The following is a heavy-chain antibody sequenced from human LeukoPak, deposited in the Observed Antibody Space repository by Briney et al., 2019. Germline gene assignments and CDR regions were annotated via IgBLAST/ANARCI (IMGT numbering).Heavy chain of an antibody. Sequence: SETLSLTCTVSGGSISSYCWSWIRQPPGKGLEWIGYIYYSGSTNYNPSLKSRVTISVDTSKNQFSLKLSSVTAADTAVYYCARGGTATDYFDYWGQGTLVTVSS. D-gene: IGHD2-21*02. CDR2: IYYSGST. V-gene: IGHV4-59*01. J-gene: IGHJ4*02. CDR3: ARGGTATDYFDY. CDR1: GGSISSYC.